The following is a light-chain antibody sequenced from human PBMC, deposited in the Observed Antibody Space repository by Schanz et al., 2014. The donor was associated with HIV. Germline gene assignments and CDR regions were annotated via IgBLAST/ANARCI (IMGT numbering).Light chain of an antibody. J-gene: IGKJ1*01. CDR3: QQYGVSPPWT. V-gene: IGKV3-20*01. CDR2: GIS. Sequence: EIVLTQSPGTLSLSPGERATLSCRASQSVSSSYLAWYQLKPGQAPRLLIYGISIRATGIPDRFSGSGSGTDFTLTISRLEPEDFAVYYCQQYGVSPPWTFGQGTRVEIK. CDR1: QSVSSSY.